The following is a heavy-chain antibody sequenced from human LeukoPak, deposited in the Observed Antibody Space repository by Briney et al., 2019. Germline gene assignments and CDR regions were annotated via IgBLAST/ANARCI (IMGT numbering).Heavy chain of an antibody. J-gene: IGHJ4*02. Sequence: GGSLRLSCAASGFTFSSYSMNWVRQAPGKGLEWVSSISSSSSYIYYADSVKGRFTISRDNAENSLYLQMNSLRAEDTAVYYCARDLPYDSSGYLGYYFDYWGQGTLVTVSS. CDR1: GFTFSSYS. CDR3: ARDLPYDSSGYLGYYFDY. V-gene: IGHV3-21*01. D-gene: IGHD3-22*01. CDR2: ISSSSSYI.